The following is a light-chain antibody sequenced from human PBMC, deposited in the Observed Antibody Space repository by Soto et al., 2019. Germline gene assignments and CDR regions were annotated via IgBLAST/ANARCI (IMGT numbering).Light chain of an antibody. J-gene: IGKJ1*01. V-gene: IGKV1-5*01. CDR3: QQYNSYSRT. CDR2: DAS. Sequence: DIQMTQSPSTLSASVGDRVTITCRASQSISSWLAWYQQKPGKAPKLLIYDASNLESGVPSRFSGSGSGTELTLTISSLQPDDFATYYCQQYNSYSRTFGLGTKVDIK. CDR1: QSISSW.